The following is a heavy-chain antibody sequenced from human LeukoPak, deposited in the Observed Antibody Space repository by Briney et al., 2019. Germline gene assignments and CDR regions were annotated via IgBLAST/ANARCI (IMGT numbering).Heavy chain of an antibody. CDR1: GFTFSSYW. CDR2: ISYDGSNK. CDR3: ARDKFEYSSSFPDY. V-gene: IGHV3-30*03. D-gene: IGHD6-13*01. J-gene: IGHJ4*02. Sequence: GGSLRLSCAASGFTFSSYWMSWVRQAPGKGLEWVAVISYDGSNKYYADSVKGRFTISRDNSKNTLYLQMNSLRAEDTAVYYCARDKFEYSSSFPDYWGQGTLVTVSS.